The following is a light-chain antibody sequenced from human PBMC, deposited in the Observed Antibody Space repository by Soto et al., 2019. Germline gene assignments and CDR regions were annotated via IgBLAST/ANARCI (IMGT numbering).Light chain of an antibody. V-gene: IGLV2-8*01. J-gene: IGLJ2*01. CDR3: SSYAGSNHLV. CDR2: EVS. CDR1: SSEVGGYNY. Sequence: QSALTQPPSASGSPGQSVTISCTGTSSEVGGYNYVSWYQQHPGKAPKLMIYEVSKRPSGVPDRFSGSKSGNTASLTVSGLQAEDEADYYCSSYAGSNHLVFGGGTQLTVL.